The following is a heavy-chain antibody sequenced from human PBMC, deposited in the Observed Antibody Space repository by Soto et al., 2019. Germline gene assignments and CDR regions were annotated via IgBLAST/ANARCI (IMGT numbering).Heavy chain of an antibody. CDR1: GFTFSSYW. CDR2: INSDGSST. CDR3: ASVQCGGDCLVDY. Sequence: GGSLRLSCAAPGFTFSSYWMHWVRQAPGKGLVWVSRINSDGSSTSYADSVKGRFTISRDNAKNTLYLQMNSLRAEDTAVYYCASVQCGGDCLVDYWGQGTPVTVSS. D-gene: IGHD2-21*02. V-gene: IGHV3-74*01. J-gene: IGHJ4*02.